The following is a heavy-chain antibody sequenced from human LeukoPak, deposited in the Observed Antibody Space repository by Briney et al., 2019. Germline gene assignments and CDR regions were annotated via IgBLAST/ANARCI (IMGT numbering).Heavy chain of an antibody. J-gene: IGHJ4*02. V-gene: IGHV3-23*01. CDR2: FSPDGI. CDR3: AKDYARGGCSLAHCNPIDS. CDR1: AFTFSSYW. D-gene: IGHD2-15*01. Sequence: GGSLRLSCAASAFTFSSYWMSWVRQAPGKGLEWVSTFSPDGIHYADSVKGRFAISRDDSMSTLFLQMNSLRAEDTAIYYCAKDYARGGCSLAHCNPIDSWGQGALVTVSS.